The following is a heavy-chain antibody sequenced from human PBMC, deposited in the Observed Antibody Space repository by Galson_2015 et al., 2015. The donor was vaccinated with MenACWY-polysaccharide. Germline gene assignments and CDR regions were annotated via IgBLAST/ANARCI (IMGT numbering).Heavy chain of an antibody. CDR2: ISYDGSIE. J-gene: IGHJ5*02. CDR3: ARVWIAGRRRLDP. V-gene: IGHV3-30-3*01. CDR1: GFTFSTYS. Sequence: SLRLSCAASGFTFSTYSMHWVRQPPGKGLEWVAVISYDGSIEYYADSVKGRFLISRDNSKNTLYLQMNSLRGEDTAVYYCARVWIAGRRRLDPWGQGTLVTVSS. D-gene: IGHD6-6*01.